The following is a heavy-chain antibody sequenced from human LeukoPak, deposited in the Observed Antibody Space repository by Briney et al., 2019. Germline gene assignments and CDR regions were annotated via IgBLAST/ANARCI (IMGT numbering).Heavy chain of an antibody. CDR3: AKDLFYSGYDPGDY. D-gene: IGHD5-12*01. CDR2: ISYDGSNK. V-gene: IGHV3-30*18. Sequence: GGSLRLSCAASGFTFSSYGMHWVRQAPGKGLGWLAVISYDGSNKYYADSVKGRFTISRDNSKNTLYLQMNSLRAEDTAVYYCAKDLFYSGYDPGDYWGQGTLVTVSS. J-gene: IGHJ4*02. CDR1: GFTFSSYG.